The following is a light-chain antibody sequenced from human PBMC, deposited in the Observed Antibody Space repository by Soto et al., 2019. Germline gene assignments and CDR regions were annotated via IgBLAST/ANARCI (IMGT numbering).Light chain of an antibody. CDR2: GAS. CDR3: QHYNSYSEA. J-gene: IGKJ1*01. Sequence: DFQMTQSPSSLSASVGDTVTLTCRASQVFTNYLAWYQQKPGKAPKLLIYGASTLHSGVPSNFSGSGSGTDLPLTISSLQPDDFAPYYCQHYNSYSEAFGQGPKVDIK. V-gene: IGKV1-16*02. CDR1: QVFTNY.